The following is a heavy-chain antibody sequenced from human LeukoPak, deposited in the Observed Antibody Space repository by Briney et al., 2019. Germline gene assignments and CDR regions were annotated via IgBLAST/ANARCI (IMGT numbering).Heavy chain of an antibody. J-gene: IGHJ5*02. CDR2: ISGSGGST. Sequence: PGGSLRLSCAASGFTFSSYAMSWVRQAPGKGLEWVSAISGSGGSTYYADSVKGRFTISRDNSKNTLYLQMNSLRAEDTAVYYCAKDPTEAHCSGGSCYSPPPENWFDPWGQGTLVTVSS. CDR1: GFTFSSYA. V-gene: IGHV3-23*01. CDR3: AKDPTEAHCSGGSCYSPPPENWFDP. D-gene: IGHD2-15*01.